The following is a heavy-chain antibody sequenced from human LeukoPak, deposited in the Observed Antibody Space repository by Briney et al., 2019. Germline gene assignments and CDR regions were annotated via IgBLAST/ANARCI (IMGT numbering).Heavy chain of an antibody. CDR2: ISGSGGST. CDR3: AKEPSPYSSSPDWFDP. V-gene: IGHV3-23*01. Sequence: PGGSLRLSCAASGFTFSSYAMSWVRQAPGKGLEWVSAISGSGGSTYYADSVKGRFTISRDNSKNTLYLQMNSLRAEDTAVYYCAKEPSPYSSSPDWFDPWGQGTLVTVSS. CDR1: GFTFSSYA. D-gene: IGHD6-6*01. J-gene: IGHJ5*02.